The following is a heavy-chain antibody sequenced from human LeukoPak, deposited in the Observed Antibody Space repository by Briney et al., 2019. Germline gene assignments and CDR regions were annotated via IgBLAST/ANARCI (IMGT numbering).Heavy chain of an antibody. CDR2: ISSGSTPI. J-gene: IGHJ3*02. Sequence: PGGSLRLSCAASGFTFSSYSMNWVRQAPGKGLEWVSYISSGSTPIYYTDSVKGRFTISRDNANNSLYLQMHSLRAEDTAVYYCARVSRFPGYVGAFDIWGQGTMVTVSS. D-gene: IGHD6-13*01. CDR3: ARVSRFPGYVGAFDI. V-gene: IGHV3-48*01. CDR1: GFTFSSYS.